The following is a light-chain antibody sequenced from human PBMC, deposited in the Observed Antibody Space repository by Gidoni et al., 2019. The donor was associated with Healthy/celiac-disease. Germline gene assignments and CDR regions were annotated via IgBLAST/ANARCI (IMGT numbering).Light chain of an antibody. J-gene: IGKJ4*01. CDR2: GAS. Sequence: EIVLTQSPGTLSLSPGERATLSCRASQSVSSSYLAWYQQKPGQAPRLLIYGASSRATGIPDMFSGSGSGTDFTLTISRLEPEDFAVYYCQQYGSSLALTFXGXTKVEIK. CDR1: QSVSSSY. CDR3: QQYGSSLALT. V-gene: IGKV3-20*01.